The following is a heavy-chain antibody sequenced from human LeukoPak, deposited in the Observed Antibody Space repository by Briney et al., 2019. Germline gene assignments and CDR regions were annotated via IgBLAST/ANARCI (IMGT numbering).Heavy chain of an antibody. J-gene: IGHJ4*02. CDR2: INVNSGGT. CDR1: GYTFTDDY. Sequence: GASVKVSCKASGYTFTDDYIHWVRQAPGQGLEWMGWINVNSGGTNYAQKFYARVTMTRDTSISTAYMELSRLRSDDTAVYYCARGERYFDWLFPWVYFDYWGQGTLVTVSS. CDR3: ARGERYFDWLFPWVYFDY. D-gene: IGHD3-9*01. V-gene: IGHV1-2*02.